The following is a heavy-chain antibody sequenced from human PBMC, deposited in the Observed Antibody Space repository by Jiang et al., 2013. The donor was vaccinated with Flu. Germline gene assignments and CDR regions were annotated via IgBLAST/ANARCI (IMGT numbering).Heavy chain of an antibody. CDR3: ARHSFWTAERTNWFDP. D-gene: IGHD3/OR15-3a*01. V-gene: IGHV4-39*01. Sequence: GSGLVKPSETLLLTCDVSGDSISSSSFYWAWIRQSPGEGLEWIGSINHSGRTFYSSSLKSRVAISVDTSKNQFSLNLSSVTAADTTIYYCARHSFWTAERTNWFDPWGQGTLVTVSS. CDR1: GDSISSSSFY. CDR2: INHSGRT. J-gene: IGHJ5*02.